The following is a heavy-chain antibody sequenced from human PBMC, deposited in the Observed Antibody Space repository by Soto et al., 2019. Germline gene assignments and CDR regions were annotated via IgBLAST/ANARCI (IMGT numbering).Heavy chain of an antibody. CDR1: GGSITGYY. Sequence: PSETLSLTCTVSGGSITGYYWSWIRQPPGKGLECVGYIDYSGNTNYNPSHTSRVTISVDTSKRQFSLKLSSVTAADSAVYYCARDPEGSYFDYGGQGTLVTVSS. V-gene: IGHV4-59*01. CDR3: ARDPEGSYFDY. CDR2: IDYSGNT. J-gene: IGHJ4*02.